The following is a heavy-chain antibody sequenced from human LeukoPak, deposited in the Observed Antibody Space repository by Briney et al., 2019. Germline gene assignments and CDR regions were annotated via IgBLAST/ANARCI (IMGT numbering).Heavy chain of an antibody. CDR2: ISSSSSYI. V-gene: IGHV3-21*01. D-gene: IGHD6-13*01. Sequence: PGGSLRLSCAASGFTCSSYAMSWVRQAPGKGLEWVSSISSSSSYIYYADSVKGRFTISRDNAKNSLYLQMNSLRAEDTAVYYCAGGGYEAAAGPRWFDPWGQGTLVTVSS. J-gene: IGHJ5*02. CDR3: AGGGYEAAAGPRWFDP. CDR1: GFTCSSYA.